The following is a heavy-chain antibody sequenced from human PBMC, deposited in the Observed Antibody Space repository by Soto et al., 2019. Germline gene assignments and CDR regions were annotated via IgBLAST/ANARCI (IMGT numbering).Heavy chain of an antibody. CDR3: AHSWTASRLANWFDT. J-gene: IGHJ5*02. CDR1: GFSLRSSGVA. D-gene: IGHD3-3*01. V-gene: IGHV2-5*02. CDR2: IYWDHDK. Sequence: GSGPTLVNPTQTLTLTCASSGFSLRSSGVAVGWIRQPPGKALEWLALIYWDHDKRYSPSLKSRLTITEDTSKNQVVLTMTTMDPVDTATYYCAHSWTASRLANWFDTWGQGTLVTVSS.